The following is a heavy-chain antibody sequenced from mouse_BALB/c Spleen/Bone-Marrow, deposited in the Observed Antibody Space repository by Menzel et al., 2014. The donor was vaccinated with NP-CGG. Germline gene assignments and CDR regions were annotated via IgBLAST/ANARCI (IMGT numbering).Heavy chain of an antibody. D-gene: IGHD2-3*01. V-gene: IGHV5-12*02. J-gene: IGHJ3*01. CDR3: ARHDGYRTWFAY. CDR2: ISNGGGST. CDR1: GFTFSDYY. Sequence: EVKLVESGGGLVQPGGSLKLSCATSGFTFSDYYMYWVRQTPEKRLEWVAYISNGGGSTYYPDPVKGRFTISRDNAKNTLYLQMSRLKSEDTAMYYCARHDGYRTWFAYWGQGTLVTVSA.